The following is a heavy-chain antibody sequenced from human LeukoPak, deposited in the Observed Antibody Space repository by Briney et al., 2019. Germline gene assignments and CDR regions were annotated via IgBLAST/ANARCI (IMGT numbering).Heavy chain of an antibody. Sequence: GSVKVSCKASGYTFTSYGISGVGQAAGQGREGVGWISAYNGNTNYAQKPQGRVTMTTDKSTSTAYMELRSLRSDDTAVYYCARDRPELSWFDPWGQGTLVTVSS. J-gene: IGHJ5*02. D-gene: IGHD1-26*01. CDR2: ISAYNGNT. V-gene: IGHV1-18*01. CDR3: ARDRPELSWFDP. CDR1: GYTFTSYG.